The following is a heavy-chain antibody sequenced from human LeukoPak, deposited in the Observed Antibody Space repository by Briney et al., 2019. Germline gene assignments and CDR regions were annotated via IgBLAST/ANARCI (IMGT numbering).Heavy chain of an antibody. CDR3: ARVEDTYYYDSSGYWNAFDI. J-gene: IGHJ3*02. Sequence: SETLSLTCTVSGGSISSGDYYWSWIRQPPGKGLEWIGYIYYSGSTYYNPSLKSQVTISVDTSKNQFSLKLSSVTAAVTAVYYCARVEDTYYYDSSGYWNAFDIWGQGTMVTVSS. CDR2: IYYSGST. CDR1: GGSISSGDYY. V-gene: IGHV4-30-4*01. D-gene: IGHD3-22*01.